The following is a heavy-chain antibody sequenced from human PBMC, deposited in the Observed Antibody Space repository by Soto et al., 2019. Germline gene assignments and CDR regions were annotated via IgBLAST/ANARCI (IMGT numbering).Heavy chain of an antibody. J-gene: IGHJ6*02. D-gene: IGHD2-21*02. CDR2: INVGTGNT. CDR1: GYIFTNYA. Sequence: ASVKVSCKASGYIFTNYAIHWVRQAPGQRLEWVGWINVGTGNTKYSQNFQGRVTITRDTSATTAYMELSSLRSEDTAVYYCARGAGYCSGDCWNDYYYTMDVWGQGTTVTVSS. CDR3: ARGAGYCSGDCWNDYYYTMDV. V-gene: IGHV1-3*01.